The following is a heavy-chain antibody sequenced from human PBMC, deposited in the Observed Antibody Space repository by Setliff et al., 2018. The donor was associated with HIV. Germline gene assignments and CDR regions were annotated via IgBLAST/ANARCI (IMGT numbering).Heavy chain of an antibody. V-gene: IGHV7-4-1*02. D-gene: IGHD3-22*01. J-gene: IGHJ4*02. CDR3: ARNSPFPPSSGAHFDF. CDR1: GYSFTTYS. CDR2: IHTSTGKP. Sequence: ASVKVSCKASGYSFTTYSINWLRQAPGQGPEWMGWIHTSTGKPTYVRDFTGRFVFSLDTSVNTAFLQISDLKTEDTAVYYCARNSPFPPSSGAHFDFWGPGT.